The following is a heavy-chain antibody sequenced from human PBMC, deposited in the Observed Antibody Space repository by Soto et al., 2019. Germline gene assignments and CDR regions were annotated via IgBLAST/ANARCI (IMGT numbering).Heavy chain of an antibody. J-gene: IGHJ3*02. D-gene: IGHD3-22*01. Sequence: ASVKVSCKVSGYTLTELSMHWVRQAPGKGLEWMGGFDPEDGETIYAQKFQGRVTMTEDTSTDTAYMELSSLRSEDTAVYYCATADDSSGYWDNDAFDIWGQGTMVTVSS. CDR2: FDPEDGET. V-gene: IGHV1-24*01. CDR1: GYTLTELS. CDR3: ATADDSSGYWDNDAFDI.